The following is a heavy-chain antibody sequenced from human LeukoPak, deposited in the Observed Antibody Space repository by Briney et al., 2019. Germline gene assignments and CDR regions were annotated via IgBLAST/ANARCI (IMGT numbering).Heavy chain of an antibody. CDR1: GFTFSSYG. V-gene: IGHV3-33*01. Sequence: GGSLRLSCAASGFTFSSYGMHWVRQAPGKGLEWVAVIWYDGSNKYHANSVKGRFTISRDNSKNTLYLQMNSLRVEDTAVYYCARATPDYYGMDVWGQGTTVTVSS. CDR3: ARATPDYYGMDV. CDR2: IWYDGSNK. J-gene: IGHJ6*02.